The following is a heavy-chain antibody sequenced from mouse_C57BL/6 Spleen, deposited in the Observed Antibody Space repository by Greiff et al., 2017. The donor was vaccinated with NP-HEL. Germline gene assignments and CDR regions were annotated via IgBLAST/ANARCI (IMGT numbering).Heavy chain of an antibody. Sequence: EVKLQESGGGLVKPGGSLKLSCAASGFTFSSYAMSWVRQTPEKRLEWVATISDGGSYTYYPDNVKGRFPISRDNAKNNLYLQLSHLKSEDTAMYYCARGEGLRDAMDYWGQGTSVTVSS. V-gene: IGHV5-4*03. CDR2: ISDGGSYT. D-gene: IGHD2-4*01. CDR3: ARGEGLRDAMDY. CDR1: GFTFSSYA. J-gene: IGHJ4*01.